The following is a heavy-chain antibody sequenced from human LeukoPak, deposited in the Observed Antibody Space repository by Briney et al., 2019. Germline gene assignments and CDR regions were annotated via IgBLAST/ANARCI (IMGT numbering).Heavy chain of an antibody. CDR2: VFHSGTT. J-gene: IGHJ3*02. D-gene: IGHD5-18*01. CDR3: ARRMATATDAFDI. Sequence: PSETLSLPCNVSGDLLTRNFWSWIRQTPGKALEWIGYVFHSGTTNYSPSLKSRVTISLDTSKKQIYLRLASVTAADTALYYCARRMATATDAFDIWGRGTMVSVSS. CDR1: GDLLTRNF. V-gene: IGHV4-59*12.